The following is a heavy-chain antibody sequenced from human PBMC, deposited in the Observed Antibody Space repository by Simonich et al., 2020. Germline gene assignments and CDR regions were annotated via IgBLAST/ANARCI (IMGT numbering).Heavy chain of an antibody. V-gene: IGHV4-38-2*01. Sequence: QVQLQESGPGLVKPSETLSLTCAVSGYSISSGYYWGWLRQPPGKGLEWIGSIYHSGRTYYNPALKSRVTISEDTSKNQFSLKLSSVTAADTAVYYCARVGYSNYYYYGMDVWGQGTTVTVSS. J-gene: IGHJ6*02. D-gene: IGHD6-13*01. CDR1: GYSISSGYY. CDR3: ARVGYSNYYYYGMDV. CDR2: IYHSGRT.